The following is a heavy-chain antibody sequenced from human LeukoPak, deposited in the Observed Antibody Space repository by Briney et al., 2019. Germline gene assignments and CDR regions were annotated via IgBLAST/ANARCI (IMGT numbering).Heavy chain of an antibody. CDR1: GFTFSDYY. J-gene: IGHJ4*02. Sequence: GGSLRLSCAVSGFTFSDYYMSWIRQAPGKGLEWLSYISSSDNTIYYADSVKGRFTISRDNAKNSLYLQINSLRAEDTAVYFCERNQPSRNDGWLLFDYWGRGTLVTVSS. V-gene: IGHV3-11*01. CDR3: ERNQPSRNDGWLLFDY. D-gene: IGHD1-1*01. CDR2: ISSSDNTI.